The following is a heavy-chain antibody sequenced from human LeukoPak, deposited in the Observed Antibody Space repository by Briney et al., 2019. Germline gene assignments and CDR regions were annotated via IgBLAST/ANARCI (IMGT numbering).Heavy chain of an antibody. V-gene: IGHV3-20*04. CDR1: GFTFDDYA. J-gene: IGHJ4*02. Sequence: RPGGSLRLSCAASGFTFDDYAMSWVRQGPGKGLEWVSGISWIGSSTGHADSVKGRFTISRDNARNSLYLQMNSLRAEDTAFYYCARVLRHFDWSPFDYWGQGILVTVSS. D-gene: IGHD3-9*01. CDR3: ARVLRHFDWSPFDY. CDR2: ISWIGSST.